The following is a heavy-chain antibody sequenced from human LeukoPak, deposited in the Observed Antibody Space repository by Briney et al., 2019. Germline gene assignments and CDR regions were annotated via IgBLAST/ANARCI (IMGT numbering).Heavy chain of an antibody. CDR1: GGSISSGGYY. CDR2: IYYRGST. J-gene: IGHJ5*02. CDR3: ARERRQLEWFDP. Sequence: SETLSLTCTVSGGSISSGGYYWSWIRQHPGKGLEWIGYIYYRGSTYYNPSLKSRVTISVDTSKNQFSLKLSSVTAADTAVYYCARERRQLEWFDPWGQGTLVTVSS. D-gene: IGHD6-6*01. V-gene: IGHV4-31*03.